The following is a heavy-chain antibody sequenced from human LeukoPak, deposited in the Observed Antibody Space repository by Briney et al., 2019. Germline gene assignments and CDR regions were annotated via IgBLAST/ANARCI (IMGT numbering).Heavy chain of an antibody. Sequence: ASVTVSCTPSGYTFSSYGISWVRQAPGQGLEWMGWIRVYSGDTNYAQKFKGRVTMTTDTSTNTAYMELRSLGSDDTAVYYCARGGSRVTTINILDYWGQGALVTVSS. CDR1: GYTFSSYG. CDR2: IRVYSGDT. J-gene: IGHJ4*02. CDR3: ARGGSRVTTINILDY. V-gene: IGHV1-18*01. D-gene: IGHD5-24*01.